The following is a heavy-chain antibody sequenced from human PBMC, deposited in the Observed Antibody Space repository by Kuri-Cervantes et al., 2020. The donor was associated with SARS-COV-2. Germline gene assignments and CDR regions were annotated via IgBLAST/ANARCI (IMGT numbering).Heavy chain of an antibody. V-gene: IGHV3-7*05. CDR1: GFTFSSYW. D-gene: IGHD3-22*01. Sequence: GGSLRLSCAASGFTFSSYWMSWVRQAPGEGLEWVANIKQDGSEKYYVDSVKGRFTISRDNAKNSLYLQMNSLRAEDTAVYYCARDYYDSSGYSSFDYWGQGTLVTVSS. CDR2: IKQDGSEK. CDR3: ARDYYDSSGYSSFDY. J-gene: IGHJ4*02.